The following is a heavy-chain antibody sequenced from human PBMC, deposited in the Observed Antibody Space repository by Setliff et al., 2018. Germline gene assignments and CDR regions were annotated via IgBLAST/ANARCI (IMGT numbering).Heavy chain of an antibody. V-gene: IGHV5-51*01. D-gene: IGHD1-1*01. CDR3: ARLPSTGSAFFQH. Sequence: PGESLKISCATSGYNFNSHWIAWVRQVPGGGLEWMGLIFPADSETRYSPSFQGQFTMSVDTSINTAYLQWNNLKASDTALYFCARLPSTGSAFFQHWGQGTLVTVSS. J-gene: IGHJ1*01. CDR2: IFPADSET. CDR1: GYNFNSHW.